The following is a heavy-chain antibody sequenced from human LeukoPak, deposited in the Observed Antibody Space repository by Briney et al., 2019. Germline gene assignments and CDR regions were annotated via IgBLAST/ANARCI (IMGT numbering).Heavy chain of an antibody. CDR2: IYYSGST. Sequence: SETLSLTCTVSGGSVSSSTYYWGWIRQPPGKGLEWIGSIYYSGSTYYNPSLKSRVTISVDTSKNQFSLKLSSVTAADTAVYYCASGRYTRPRGLLGDYWGQGTLVTVSS. J-gene: IGHJ4*02. V-gene: IGHV4-39*07. CDR1: GGSVSSSTYY. CDR3: ASGRYTRPRGLLGDY. D-gene: IGHD2-21*01.